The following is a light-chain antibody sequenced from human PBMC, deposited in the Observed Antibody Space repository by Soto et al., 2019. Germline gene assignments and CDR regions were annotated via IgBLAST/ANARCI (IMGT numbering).Light chain of an antibody. CDR1: ESVRGN. CDR2: ETS. Sequence: EVVMTQSPATLSVSPGERATLSCRASESVRGNLAWYQQKPGQAPRLLVYETSTRASGIPDRFSGSGSETDFTLTISSLQSEDFAVYYCQQYSHWPGLTWGGGTRVEIK. V-gene: IGKV3D-15*01. J-gene: IGKJ4*01. CDR3: QQYSHWPGLT.